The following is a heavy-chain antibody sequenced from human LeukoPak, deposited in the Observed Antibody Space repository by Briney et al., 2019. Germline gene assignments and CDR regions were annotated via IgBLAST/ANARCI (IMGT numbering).Heavy chain of an antibody. V-gene: IGHV1-18*04. J-gene: IGHJ4*02. Sequence: GASVKVSCKASGYTFTGYYMHWVRQAPGQGLEWMGWISAYNGNTNYAQKLQGRVTMTTDTSTSTAYMELRSLRSDDTAVYYCARDRDSSGTDYWGQGTLVTVSS. CDR3: ARDRDSSGTDY. CDR2: ISAYNGNT. CDR1: GYTFTGYY. D-gene: IGHD3-22*01.